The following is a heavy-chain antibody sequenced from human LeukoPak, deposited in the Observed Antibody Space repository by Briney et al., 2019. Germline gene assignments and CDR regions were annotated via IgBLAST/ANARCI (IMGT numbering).Heavy chain of an antibody. CDR2: INWNGAST. CDR3: ARGGYSYGYAGVSPHYMAI. D-gene: IGHD5-18*01. CDR1: GFTFDEYG. J-gene: IGHJ6*03. Sequence: GGSLRLSCAASGFTFDEYGMNWVRQAPEKGLEWVSGINWNGASTNYADSVQGRFTISRDNAKNSLFLQMSSLRAEDTALYFCARGGYSYGYAGVSPHYMAIWGKGTMVTVSS. V-gene: IGHV3-20*04.